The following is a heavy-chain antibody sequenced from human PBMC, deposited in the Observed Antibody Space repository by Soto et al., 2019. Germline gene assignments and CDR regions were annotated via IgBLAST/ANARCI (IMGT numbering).Heavy chain of an antibody. J-gene: IGHJ5*01. Sequence: SQTLSLTCAISGDRVSSDSVTWNWIRQSPSRGLEWLGRTYYRSKWYSDYALSVKSRVTINADMSKNQVSLQLNSVTPEDSAVYYCVRLIGNTWLDYWGQGTLVTVSS. CDR3: VRLIGNTWLDY. V-gene: IGHV6-1*01. CDR2: TYYRSKWYS. CDR1: GDRVSSDSVT. D-gene: IGHD2-8*01.